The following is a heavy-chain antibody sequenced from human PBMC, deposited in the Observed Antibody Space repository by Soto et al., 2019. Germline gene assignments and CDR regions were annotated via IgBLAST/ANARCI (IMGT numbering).Heavy chain of an antibody. V-gene: IGHV3-30-3*01. CDR2: ITYDGSNQ. CDR1: GFIFSSYT. Sequence: PGGSLRLSCAASGFIFSSYTMHWVRQAPGKGLEWVGVITYDGSNQYYADSVKGRFTISRDNSRNMLFLQMNSLRPDDTAVYYCARVPSGSSPDFDYWCQGPLVTVSS. CDR3: ARVPSGSSPDFDY. J-gene: IGHJ4*02. D-gene: IGHD1-26*01.